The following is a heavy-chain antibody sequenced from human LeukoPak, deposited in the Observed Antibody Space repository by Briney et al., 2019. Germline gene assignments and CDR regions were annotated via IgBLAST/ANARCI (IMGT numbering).Heavy chain of an antibody. V-gene: IGHV4-4*07. D-gene: IGHD3-16*01. CDR1: GGSFSGYY. CDR2: IYISGTT. Sequence: SETLSLTCAVYGGSFSGYYWNWIRQPAGKGLEWIGRIYISGTTNYNPSLNSRVTMSLDTSKNRFSLKLSSVTAADTAVYYCARERRDGSYGFDYWGQGTLLTVSS. J-gene: IGHJ4*02. CDR3: ARERRDGSYGFDY.